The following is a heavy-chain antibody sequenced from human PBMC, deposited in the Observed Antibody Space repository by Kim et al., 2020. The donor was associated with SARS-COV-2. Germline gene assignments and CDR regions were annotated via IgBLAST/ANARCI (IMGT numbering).Heavy chain of an antibody. CDR1: GYRFSSYA. CDR3: AREGGYSNGWNQATS. V-gene: IGHV7-4-1*02. CDR2: LKTNTGNP. D-gene: IGHD6-19*01. Sequence: ASVKVSCKASGYRFSSYAMNWVRQAPGQGLEWMGWLKTNTGNPTYAQGFTGRFVFSLDTSVTTAYLQISSLKADDTAVYYCAREGGYSNGWNQATSWGQGTLVTVSS. J-gene: IGHJ5*02.